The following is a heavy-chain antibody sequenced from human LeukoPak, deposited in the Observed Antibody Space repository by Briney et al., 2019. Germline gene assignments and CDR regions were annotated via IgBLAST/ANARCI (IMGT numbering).Heavy chain of an antibody. CDR1: GDSVSSNSAA. D-gene: IGHD4-11*01. CDR3: ERGGGYSFDY. V-gene: IGHV6-1*01. J-gene: IGHJ4*02. CDR2: TYYRSMWYN. Sequence: SQTLSLTCAISGDSVSSNSAAWNWIRQSPSRGLEWLGSTYYRSMWYNDYAASVIRRITINPDTSKNQFSLQLTSVTPEDTAVFYCERGGGYSFDYGGQGPLVTVSS.